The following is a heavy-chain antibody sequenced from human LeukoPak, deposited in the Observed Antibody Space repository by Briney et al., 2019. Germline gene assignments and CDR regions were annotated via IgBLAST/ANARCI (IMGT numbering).Heavy chain of an antibody. D-gene: IGHD2-15*01. J-gene: IGHJ3*02. CDR2: ISSSSGYI. CDR3: ARGYCSGGSCYLNAFDI. V-gene: IGHV3-21*01. CDR1: GFTFSSYS. Sequence: GGSLRLSCAASGFTFSSYSMNWVRQAPGKGLEWVSSISSSSGYIFYADSVKGRFTISRDNAKNSLDLQMNSLRAEDTALYYCARGYCSGGSCYLNAFDIWGQGTMVTVSS.